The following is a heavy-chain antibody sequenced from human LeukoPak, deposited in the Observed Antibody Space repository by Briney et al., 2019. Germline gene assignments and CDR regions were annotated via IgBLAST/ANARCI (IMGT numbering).Heavy chain of an antibody. CDR2: ISSSSSYT. Sequence: GGSLRLSCAASGFTFSDYYMSWIRQAPGKGLEWVSYISSSSSYTNYADSVKGRFTISRDNAKNSLYLQMNSLRAEDTAVYYCAKGSGSYYNDAWFDPWGQGTLVTVSS. J-gene: IGHJ5*02. CDR1: GFTFSDYY. D-gene: IGHD3-10*01. V-gene: IGHV3-11*05. CDR3: AKGSGSYYNDAWFDP.